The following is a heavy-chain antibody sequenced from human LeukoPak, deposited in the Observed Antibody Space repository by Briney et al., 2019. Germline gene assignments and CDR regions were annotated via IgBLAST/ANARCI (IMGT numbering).Heavy chain of an antibody. V-gene: IGHV1-2*04. D-gene: IGHD2-15*01. CDR2: INSNSGGT. CDR3: ARGYLRYCSGGSCYRYDAFDI. J-gene: IGHJ3*02. CDR1: GYTFTGYY. Sequence: ASVKVSCKASGYTFTGYYMHWVRQAPGQGLEWMGWINSNSGGTNYAQKFQGWVTMTRDTSISTAYMELSRLRSDDTAVYYCARGYLRYCSGGSCYRYDAFDIWGQGTMVTVSS.